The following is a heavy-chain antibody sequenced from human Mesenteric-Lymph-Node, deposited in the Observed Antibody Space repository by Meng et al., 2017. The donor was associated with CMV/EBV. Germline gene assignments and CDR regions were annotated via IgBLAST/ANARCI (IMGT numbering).Heavy chain of an antibody. Sequence: ASVKVSCKASGYTFTNYGISWVRQAPGQGLEWMGWISGYNDNTKYAQKLQGRVTMTTDTSTSTAYMELRSLRSDDTAVYYCARVPSTISSSWYIFDYWGQGTLVTVSS. CDR3: ARVPSTISSSWYIFDY. D-gene: IGHD6-13*01. J-gene: IGHJ4*02. V-gene: IGHV1-18*01. CDR2: ISGYNDNT. CDR1: GYTFTNYG.